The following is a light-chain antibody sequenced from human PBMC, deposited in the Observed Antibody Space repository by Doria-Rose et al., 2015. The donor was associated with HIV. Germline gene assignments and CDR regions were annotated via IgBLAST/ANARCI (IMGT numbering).Light chain of an antibody. CDR1: QSFSSTY. J-gene: IGKJ1*01. V-gene: IGKV3-20*01. CDR2: DGS. CDR3: HQYGTSWT. Sequence: TQSPGTLSLSPGERATLSCRASQSFSSTYLAWYQQKPGQAPSLLIYDGSTRTTGIPDRFSASGSGTDFTLTINRLEPEDFALYYCHQYGTSWTFGEGTKVEI.